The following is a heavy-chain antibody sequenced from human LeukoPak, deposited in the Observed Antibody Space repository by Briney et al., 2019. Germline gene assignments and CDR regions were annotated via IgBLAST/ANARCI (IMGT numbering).Heavy chain of an antibody. CDR2: INPNSGGT. V-gene: IGHV1-2*02. D-gene: IGHD6-19*01. J-gene: IGHJ4*02. CDR3: ARDLASSGWRSTLDY. CDR1: GYTFTGYY. Sequence: ASVKVSCKASGYTFTGYYMHWVRQAPGQGLEWMGWINPNSGGTNYAQKFQGRVTMTRDTSISTAYMELSRLRSDDTAVYYCARDLASSGWRSTLDYWGQGTLVTVSS.